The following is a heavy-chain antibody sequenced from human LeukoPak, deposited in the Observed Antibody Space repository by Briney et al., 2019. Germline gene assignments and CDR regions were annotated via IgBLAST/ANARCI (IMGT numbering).Heavy chain of an antibody. Sequence: SVKVSCKASGGTLSSYAISWVRQAPGQGLEWMGGIIPIFGTANYAQKFQGRVTITADESTGTAYMELSSLRSEDTAVYYCARGAGYSSSWYVYYFDYWGQGTLVTVSS. CDR1: GGTLSSYA. CDR3: ARGAGYSSSWYVYYFDY. D-gene: IGHD6-13*01. CDR2: IIPIFGTA. J-gene: IGHJ4*02. V-gene: IGHV1-69*13.